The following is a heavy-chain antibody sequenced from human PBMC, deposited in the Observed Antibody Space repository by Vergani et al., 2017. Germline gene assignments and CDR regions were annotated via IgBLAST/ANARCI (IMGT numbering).Heavy chain of an antibody. CDR3: ARGGGEYYYYYYMDV. Sequence: QVQLQESGPGLVKPSETLSLTCAVYGGSFSGYYWSWIRQPPGKGLEWIGEINHSGSTNYNPSLKSRVTISVDTSKNQFSLKLSSVTAADTAVYYCARGGGEYYYYYYMDVWGKGTTVTVSS. D-gene: IGHD3-10*01. J-gene: IGHJ6*03. CDR1: GGSFSGYY. V-gene: IGHV4-34*01. CDR2: INHSGST.